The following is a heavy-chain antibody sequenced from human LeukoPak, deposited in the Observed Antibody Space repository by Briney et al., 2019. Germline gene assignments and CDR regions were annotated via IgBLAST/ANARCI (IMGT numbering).Heavy chain of an antibody. D-gene: IGHD3-10*01. Sequence: ASVKVSCKASGFTFTGYYIHWVRQARGQGLEWMGWINPNSGGTYFAQSFEARVTLSRDTSINTAYMEMRGLTSDDTAIYYCAKSQYSFGSGSTRPLFDHWSQGTLVTVSS. CDR2: INPNSGGT. J-gene: IGHJ4*02. CDR3: AKSQYSFGSGSTRPLFDH. CDR1: GFTFTGYY. V-gene: IGHV1-2*02.